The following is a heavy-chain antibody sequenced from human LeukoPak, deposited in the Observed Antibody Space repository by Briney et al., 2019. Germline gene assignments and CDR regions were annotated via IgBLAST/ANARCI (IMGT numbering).Heavy chain of an antibody. CDR2: IKQDGSEK. D-gene: IGHD3-22*01. CDR3: ARVAGGAYYYDSSGYYTYYYFDY. Sequence: GGSLRLSCAASGFTFSSYWIGWVRQAPGKGLEWVANIKQDGSEKLYMDCVNVRLTISRDNAKNSLYLQVNSLRAEDTAVYYCARVAGGAYYYDSSGYYTYYYFDYWGQGTLVTVSS. V-gene: IGHV3-7*01. CDR1: GFTFSSYW. J-gene: IGHJ4*02.